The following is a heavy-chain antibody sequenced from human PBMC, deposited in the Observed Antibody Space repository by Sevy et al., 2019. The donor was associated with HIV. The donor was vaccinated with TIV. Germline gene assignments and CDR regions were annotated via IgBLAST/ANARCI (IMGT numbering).Heavy chain of an antibody. V-gene: IGHV3-11*01. CDR2: ISSSGSTI. CDR3: AGGHSSGWHNWFDP. J-gene: IGHJ5*02. Sequence: GGSLRLSCAASGFTFSDYYMSWIRQAPGKGLEWVSYISSSGSTIYYADSVKGGFTISRDNAKNSLYLQMNSLRAEDTAVYYCAGGHSSGWHNWFDPWGQGTLVTVSS. CDR1: GFTFSDYY. D-gene: IGHD6-19*01.